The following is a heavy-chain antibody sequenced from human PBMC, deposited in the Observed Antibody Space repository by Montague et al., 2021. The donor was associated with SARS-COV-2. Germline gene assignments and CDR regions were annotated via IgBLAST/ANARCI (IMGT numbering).Heavy chain of an antibody. CDR1: GDSISSGTHS. D-gene: IGHD1-1*01. V-gene: IGHV4-61*02. J-gene: IGHJ4*02. Sequence: TLSLTCTVSGDSISSGTHSWSWIRQPAGKGLEWIGRIYTSGGTNYNPSLKSRVTISVDTSNNQFSLNLSSVTAADTAVYYCARGGGNEYRFFDYWGQGSRVTVSS. CDR3: ARGGGNEYRFFDY. CDR2: IYTSGGT.